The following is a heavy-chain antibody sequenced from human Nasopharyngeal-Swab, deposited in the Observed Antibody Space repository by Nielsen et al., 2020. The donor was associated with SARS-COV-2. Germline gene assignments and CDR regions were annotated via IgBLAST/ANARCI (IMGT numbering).Heavy chain of an antibody. J-gene: IGHJ6*02. Sequence: ASVKVSCKVSGYTLTELSMHWVRQAPGKGLEWMGGFDPEDGETIYAQKFQGRVTMTEDTSTDTAYMELSSLRSEDTAVYYCARSRTYYDILTGSPVYYYYYGMDVWGQGTTVTVSS. CDR3: ARSRTYYDILTGSPVYYYYYGMDV. D-gene: IGHD3-9*01. CDR2: FDPEDGET. V-gene: IGHV1-24*01. CDR1: GYTLTELS.